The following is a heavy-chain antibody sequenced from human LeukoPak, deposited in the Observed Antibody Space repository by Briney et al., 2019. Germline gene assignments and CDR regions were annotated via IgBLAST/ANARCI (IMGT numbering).Heavy chain of an antibody. V-gene: IGHV3-23*01. J-gene: IGHJ4*02. Sequence: GGSLRLSCAASGFTFSSYTMSWVRQAPGKGLEWVSGITGSGGSTYYADSVKGRFTISRDNSKNTLYLQMNSLRAEDTAIYYCARDERLLSFLKWGQGTLVTVSS. D-gene: IGHD3-3*01. CDR3: ARDERLLSFLK. CDR1: GFTFSSYT. CDR2: ITGSGGST.